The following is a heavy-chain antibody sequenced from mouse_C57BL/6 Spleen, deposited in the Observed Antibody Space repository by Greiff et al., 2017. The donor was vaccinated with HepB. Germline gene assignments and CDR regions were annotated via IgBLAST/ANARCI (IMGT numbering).Heavy chain of an antibody. Sequence: VQLQQSGPELVKPGASVKISCKASGYAFSSSWMNWVKQRPGKGLEWIGRIYPGDGDTNYNGKFKGKATLTADKSSSTAYMQLSSLTSEDSAVYFCAREYDYDPDYWGQGTTLTVSS. J-gene: IGHJ2*01. CDR2: IYPGDGDT. CDR3: AREYDYDPDY. CDR1: GYAFSSSW. V-gene: IGHV1-82*01. D-gene: IGHD2-4*01.